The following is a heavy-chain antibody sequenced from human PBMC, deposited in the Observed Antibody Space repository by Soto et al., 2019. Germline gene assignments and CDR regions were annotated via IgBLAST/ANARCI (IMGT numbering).Heavy chain of an antibody. CDR3: ASDRLAVTTDTRGYYFDY. D-gene: IGHD4-17*01. CDR2: IWYDGSNK. V-gene: IGHV3-33*01. Sequence: GGSLRLSCAASGFTFSSYGMHWVRQAPGKGLEWVAVIWYDGSNKYYADSVKGRFTISRDNSKDTLYLQMNSLRAEETAVYYCASDRLAVTTDTRGYYFDYWGQGTLVTVSS. CDR1: GFTFSSYG. J-gene: IGHJ4*02.